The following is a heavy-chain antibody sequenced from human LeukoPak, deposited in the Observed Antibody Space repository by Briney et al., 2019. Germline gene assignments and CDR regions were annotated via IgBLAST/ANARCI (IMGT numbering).Heavy chain of an antibody. CDR1: GGTFSSYA. CDR3: ARVVGLTGYSSSWYSGYYYYMDV. CDR2: IIPIFGTT. Sequence: SVKVSCKASGGTFSSYAISWVRQAPGQGLGWMGGIIPIFGTTNYAQKFQDRVTITADKSTSTAYMELSSLRSEDTAVYYCARVVGLTGYSSSWYSGYYYYMDVWGKGTTVTVSS. J-gene: IGHJ6*03. D-gene: IGHD6-13*01. V-gene: IGHV1-69*06.